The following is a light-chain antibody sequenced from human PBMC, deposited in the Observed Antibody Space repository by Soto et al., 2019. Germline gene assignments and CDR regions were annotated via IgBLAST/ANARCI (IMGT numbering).Light chain of an antibody. CDR3: SSYTSSSTLVV. CDR2: DVS. V-gene: IGLV2-14*01. J-gene: IGLJ2*01. Sequence: QSALTQPASVSGSPGQAITISGTGTSSDVGGYNYVSWYQQHPGKAPKLMIYDVSNRPSGVSNRFSGSKSGNTASLTISGLQAEDKADYYCSSYTSSSTLVVFGGGTKVTVL. CDR1: SSDVGGYNY.